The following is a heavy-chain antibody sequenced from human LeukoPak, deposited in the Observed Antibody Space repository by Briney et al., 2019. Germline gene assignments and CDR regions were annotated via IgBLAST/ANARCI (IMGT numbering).Heavy chain of an antibody. Sequence: PGGSLRLSCAASGFTFSSYGMRWVRQAPGKGLEGVAFIRYDGSNKYYADSAKGRFTISGDNSKNTLYLQMNSLRAEDTAVYYCAKEKVHDPSYQLLYYFDYWGQGTLVTVSS. CDR2: IRYDGSNK. V-gene: IGHV3-30*02. CDR3: AKEKVHDPSYQLLYYFDY. CDR1: GFTFSSYG. D-gene: IGHD2-2*01. J-gene: IGHJ4*02.